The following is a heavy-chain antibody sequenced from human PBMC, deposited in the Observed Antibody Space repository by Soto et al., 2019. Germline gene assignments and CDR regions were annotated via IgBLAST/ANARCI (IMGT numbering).Heavy chain of an antibody. D-gene: IGHD2-2*01. CDR1: GFTFSSYG. CDR3: AREEQLPASYYYYYYGMDV. V-gene: IGHV3-33*01. CDR2: IWYDGSNK. Sequence: GGSLRLSCAASGFTFSSYGMHWVRQAPGKGLEWVAVIWYDGSNKYYADSVKGRFTISRDNSKNTLYLQMNSLRAEDTAVYYCAREEQLPASYYYYYYGMDVWGQGTTVTVSS. J-gene: IGHJ6*02.